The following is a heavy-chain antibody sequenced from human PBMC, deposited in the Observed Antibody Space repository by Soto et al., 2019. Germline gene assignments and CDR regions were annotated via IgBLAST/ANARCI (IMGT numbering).Heavy chain of an antibody. D-gene: IGHD5-12*01. CDR3: AAGGGLPRYY. CDR2: IYHSGST. Sequence: QLQLQESGPGLGKPSHTLSLPCAVSGGSICSGGYSWGCIRHPPGTGLGCIGYIYHSGSTYYNPSLQRRVTISVDRSKNQFSLKLSSVTAADTALYYCAAGGGLPRYYWGPGTLVTVSS. J-gene: IGHJ4*02. V-gene: IGHV4-30-2*01. CDR1: GGSICSGGYS.